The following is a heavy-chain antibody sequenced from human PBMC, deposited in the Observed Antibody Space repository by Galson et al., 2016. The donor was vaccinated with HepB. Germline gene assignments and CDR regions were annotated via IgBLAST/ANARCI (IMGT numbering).Heavy chain of an antibody. CDR3: ARGQRLQPNYYHYYGMDV. V-gene: IGHV4-34*01. CDR2: INHSGSA. CDR1: GGPFSDYY. J-gene: IGHJ6*02. D-gene: IGHD1-1*01. Sequence: ETLSLTCAVYGGPFSDYYWSWIRQSPGKGLEWIAEINHSGSANSNPSLKSRITMSVDRSRNHFSLNLTSVTAADTAVYYCARGQRLQPNYYHYYGMDVWGQGTTVTVSS.